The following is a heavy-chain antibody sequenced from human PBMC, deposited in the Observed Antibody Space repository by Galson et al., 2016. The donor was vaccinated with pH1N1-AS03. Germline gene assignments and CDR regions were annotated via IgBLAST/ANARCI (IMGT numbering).Heavy chain of an antibody. CDR3: ARGSGSPHWFDP. V-gene: IGHV3-23*01. D-gene: IGHD3-3*01. CDR1: GFTFSIYA. Sequence: LRLSCAASGFTFSIYAMHWVRQAPGKGLEWVSGVGGVDGSLWYAESVKGRFTVSRDNSKGTLDLQMSSLRADDTAVYYCARGSGSPHWFDPWGQGTLVTVSS. CDR2: VGGVDGSL. J-gene: IGHJ5*02.